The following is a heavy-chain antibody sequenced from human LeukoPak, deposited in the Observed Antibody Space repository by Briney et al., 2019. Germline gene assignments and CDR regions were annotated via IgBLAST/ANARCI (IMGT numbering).Heavy chain of an antibody. Sequence: ASVKVSCKASGYTFTSYGISWVRQAPGQGLEWMGGIIPIFGTANYAQKFQGRVTITADESTSTAYMELSSLRSEDTAVYYCWGRAKDAFDIWGQGTMVTVSS. CDR2: IIPIFGTA. V-gene: IGHV1-69*13. CDR1: GYTFTSYG. CDR3: WGRAKDAFDI. J-gene: IGHJ3*02. D-gene: IGHD1-26*01.